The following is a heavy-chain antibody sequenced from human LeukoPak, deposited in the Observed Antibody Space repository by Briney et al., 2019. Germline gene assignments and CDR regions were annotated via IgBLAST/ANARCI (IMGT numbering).Heavy chain of an antibody. CDR2: ICPGDSDT. CDR1: GYTFTGYW. Sequence: PGESLKISCKSSGYTFTGYWIGWVRQMPGKGLEWMGIICPGDSDTRYSTSFQGQVTMSADKSINTAYLQWGSLNASDTAMYYCARGRGATVITNFDYWGQGTLVSVSS. V-gene: IGHV5-51*01. J-gene: IGHJ4*02. CDR3: ARGRGATVITNFDY. D-gene: IGHD4-23*01.